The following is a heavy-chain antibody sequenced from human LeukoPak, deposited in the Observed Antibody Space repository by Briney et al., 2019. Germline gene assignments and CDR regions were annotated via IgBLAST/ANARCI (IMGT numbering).Heavy chain of an antibody. D-gene: IGHD2-2*02. V-gene: IGHV4-4*07. Sequence: SETLSLTCTVSGGSISSYYWSWIRQPAGKGLEWIGRIYTSGSTNYNPSLKSRVTTSVDTSKNQFSLKLSSVTAADTAVYYCAREGCSSTSCYNADAFDIWGQGTMVTVSS. J-gene: IGHJ3*02. CDR3: AREGCSSTSCYNADAFDI. CDR2: IYTSGST. CDR1: GGSISSYY.